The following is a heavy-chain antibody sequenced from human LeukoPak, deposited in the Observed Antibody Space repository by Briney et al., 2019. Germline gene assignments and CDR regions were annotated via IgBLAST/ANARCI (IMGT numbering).Heavy chain of an antibody. J-gene: IGHJ4*02. Sequence: PSETLSLTCTVSGGSISGYFWTWIRQPAGEGLEWIGRISISGTTNYNPSLKSRVTLSVDTSKDQLSLNLSSVTAADTAVYYCAREGGTSRYFDYWGQGTLVTVSS. CDR1: GGSISGYF. CDR2: ISISGTT. D-gene: IGHD3-16*01. CDR3: AREGGTSRYFDY. V-gene: IGHV4-4*07.